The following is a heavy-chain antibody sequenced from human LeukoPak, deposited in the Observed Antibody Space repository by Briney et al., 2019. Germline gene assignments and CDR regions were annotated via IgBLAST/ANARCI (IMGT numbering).Heavy chain of an antibody. D-gene: IGHD4-17*01. V-gene: IGHV3-9*01. CDR2: ISWNSGSI. CDR3: AKGDYDTLVYYFDY. J-gene: IGHJ4*02. Sequence: PGGSLRLSCAASGFTFDDYAMHWVRQAPGKGLEWVSGISWNSGSIGYADSVKGRFTISRDNAKNSLYLQMNSLRAEDTALYYCAKGDYDTLVYYFDYWGQGTLVTVSS. CDR1: GFTFDDYA.